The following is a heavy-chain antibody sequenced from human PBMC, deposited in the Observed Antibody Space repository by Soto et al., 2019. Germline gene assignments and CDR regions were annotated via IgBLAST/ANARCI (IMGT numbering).Heavy chain of an antibody. V-gene: IGHV4-30-2*01. J-gene: IGHJ4*02. CDR3: ARSREFDY. Sequence: SETLSLTCGVSGGSLSGATYSWNWFRQPPGKGLEWIGYIFPSGTTYYNPSLKSRVTISIDVSKNQFSLSLRSLTAADTAVYYCARSREFDYWSQGTLVTVSS. CDR2: IFPSGTT. CDR1: GGSLSGATYS.